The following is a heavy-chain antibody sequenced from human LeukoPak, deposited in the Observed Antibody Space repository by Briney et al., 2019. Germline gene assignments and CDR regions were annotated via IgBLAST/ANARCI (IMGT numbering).Heavy chain of an antibody. CDR2: VHYSGST. D-gene: IGHD6-13*01. Sequence: SQTLSLTCTVSGGSISSSSYYWGWIRQPPGKGLEWIGSVHYSGSTYYNPSLKSRVTMSVDTSKNQFSLNLNSVTAADTAVYYCARPISSSWCGGFDYWGQGILVIVSS. CDR1: GGSISSSSYY. V-gene: IGHV4-39*01. CDR3: ARPISSSWCGGFDY. J-gene: IGHJ4*02.